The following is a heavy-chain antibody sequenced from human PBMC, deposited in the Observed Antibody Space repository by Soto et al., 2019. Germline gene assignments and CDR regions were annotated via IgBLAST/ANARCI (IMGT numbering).Heavy chain of an antibody. V-gene: IGHV4-34*01. CDR1: GGSFSGYY. J-gene: IGHJ3*02. Sequence: SETLSLTCAVYGGSFSGYYWSWIRQPPGKGLEWIGEINHSGSTNYNPSLKSRVTISVDTSKNQFSLKASDTAMYYCASWPLLSSSWYGGDAFDIWGQGTMVTVSS. D-gene: IGHD6-13*01. CDR2: INHSGST. CDR3: ASWPLLSSSWYGGDAFDI.